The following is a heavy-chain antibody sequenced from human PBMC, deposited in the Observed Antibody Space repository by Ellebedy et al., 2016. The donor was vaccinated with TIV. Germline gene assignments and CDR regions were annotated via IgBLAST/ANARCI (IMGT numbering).Heavy chain of an antibody. J-gene: IGHJ4*02. CDR2: ISSSSSTI. D-gene: IGHD3-22*01. CDR1: GFTFSSYS. CDR3: ARAPSYDRGGYCAY. V-gene: IGHV3-48*01. Sequence: GESLKISCAASGFTFSSYSMNWVRQAPGKGLEWVSYISSSSSTIYYADSVKGRFTISRDNSRNTLYLQINSLRAEDTAVYYCARAPSYDRGGYCAYWGQGTLVTVSS.